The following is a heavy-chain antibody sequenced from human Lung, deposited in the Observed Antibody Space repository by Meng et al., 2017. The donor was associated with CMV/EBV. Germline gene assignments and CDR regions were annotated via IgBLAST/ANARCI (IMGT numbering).Heavy chain of an antibody. V-gene: IGHV3-11*01. CDR2: ISPSGSTR. CDR1: GFTFSDYY. D-gene: IGHD4-11*01. J-gene: IGHJ5*02. CDR3: ARGAYTVTSFAEGSFDP. Sequence: SCAASGFTFSDYYMSWIRQAPGQGLEWVSHISPSGSTRYYADSVKGRFTISRDNADNSLYLQMSSLRAEDTATYYCARGAYTVTSFAEGSFDPWGQGXLVTVSS.